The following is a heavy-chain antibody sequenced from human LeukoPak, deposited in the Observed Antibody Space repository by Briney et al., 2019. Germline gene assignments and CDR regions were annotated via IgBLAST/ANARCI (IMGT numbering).Heavy chain of an antibody. CDR2: VYKSGST. D-gene: IGHD1-26*01. J-gene: IGHJ3*01. V-gene: IGHV4-39*07. CDR3: ASALVGDAFDL. CDR1: GGSINSGDYY. Sequence: PSETLSLTCTVSGGSINSGDYYWGWIRQPPGGGLEWIGEVYKSGSTTSHPSLQSRVTMSRDPPMNQVSLKLTAVTAADTAGNNGASALVGDAFDLWGEGTMVTVS.